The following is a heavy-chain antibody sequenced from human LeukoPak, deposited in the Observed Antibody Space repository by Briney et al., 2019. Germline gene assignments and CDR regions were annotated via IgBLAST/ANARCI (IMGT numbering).Heavy chain of an antibody. J-gene: IGHJ4*02. CDR1: GFIFTNYF. V-gene: IGHV3-23*01. CDR2: ISGSGGST. Sequence: GGSLRLSCAASGFIFTNYFMSWVRQAPGKGLEWVSAISGSGGSTYYADSVKGRFTISGDNSKNTLYLQMNSLRAEDTAVYYCANGLGQGDFAYWGQGTLVTVSS. CDR3: ANGLGQGDFAY. D-gene: IGHD3-16*01.